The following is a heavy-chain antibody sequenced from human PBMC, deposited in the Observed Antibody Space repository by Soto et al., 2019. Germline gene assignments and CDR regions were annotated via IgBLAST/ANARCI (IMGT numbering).Heavy chain of an antibody. D-gene: IGHD3-10*01. Sequence: QKQLVESGGGSVKPGGSLRLSCAASGFTFSDHYMSWIRQAPGIVLEWVSYISRSGDTIYYADSVKGRFTISRDNAKNSLYLHMNNLRVEDTAVYYCARDPEVWDESVATLPSSYYYGMDVWGQGTTVTVSS. CDR3: ARDPEVWDESVATLPSSYYYGMDV. V-gene: IGHV3-11*01. J-gene: IGHJ6*02. CDR1: GFTFSDHY. CDR2: ISRSGDTI.